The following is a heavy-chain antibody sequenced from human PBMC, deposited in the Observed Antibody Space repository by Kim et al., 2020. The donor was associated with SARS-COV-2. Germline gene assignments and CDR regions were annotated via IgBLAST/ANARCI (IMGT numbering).Heavy chain of an antibody. CDR2: IYYSGST. CDR1: GGSISSGGYY. Sequence: SETLSLTCTVSGGSISSGGYYWSWIRQHPGKGLEWIGYIYYSGSTYYNPSLKSRVTISVDTSKNQFSLKLSSVTAADTAVYYCARFISVWGSYRYLSVGRHTFDYWGQGTLVTVSS. J-gene: IGHJ4*02. V-gene: IGHV4-31*03. D-gene: IGHD3-16*02. CDR3: ARFISVWGSYRYLSVGRHTFDY.